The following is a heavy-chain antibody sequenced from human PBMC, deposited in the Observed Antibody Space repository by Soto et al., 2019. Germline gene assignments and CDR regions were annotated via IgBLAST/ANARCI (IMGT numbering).Heavy chain of an antibody. CDR2: MYYSGST. D-gene: IGHD1-7*01. V-gene: IGHV4-39*01. CDR3: ARHSKNWNSNWLDP. J-gene: IGHJ5*02. Sequence: SENLSLTCTVSGGSISSSSYYWGWIRQPPGKGLEWIGSMYYSGSTYYNPSLKSRVTISADTSKNQFSLKLSSVTAADTAVYYCARHSKNWNSNWLDPWGQGTLVTVSS. CDR1: GGSISSSSYY.